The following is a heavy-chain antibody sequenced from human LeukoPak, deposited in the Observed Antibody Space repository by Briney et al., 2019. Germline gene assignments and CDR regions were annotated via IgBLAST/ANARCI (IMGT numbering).Heavy chain of an antibody. V-gene: IGHV1-18*01. D-gene: IGHD3-3*01. CDR3: ARAGSYDFWSGPNRTEGAFDI. J-gene: IGHJ3*02. Sequence: ASVKVSCKASGYTFTSFGITWMRQAPGQGLEWMGWISAHNGNTNYAQKLQGRVTMTTDTSTSTAYMELRSLRSDDTAVYYCARAGSYDFWSGPNRTEGAFDIWGQGTMVTVSS. CDR1: GYTFTSFG. CDR2: ISAHNGNT.